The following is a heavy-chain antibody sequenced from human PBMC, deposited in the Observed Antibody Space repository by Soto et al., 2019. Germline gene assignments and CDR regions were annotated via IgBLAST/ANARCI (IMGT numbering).Heavy chain of an antibody. CDR3: VRELGLAY. V-gene: IGHV3-7*03. D-gene: IGHD7-27*01. CDR1: GSTLSNYW. Sequence: GGSLRLSCGASGSTLSNYWMTWVRQAPGKGLEWVANINKDGSQKNYVDSVKGRFTIARDNGQNSLSLQINSLRVEDTALYYCVRELGLAYWCPGALLAVFS. CDR2: INKDGSQK. J-gene: IGHJ4*02.